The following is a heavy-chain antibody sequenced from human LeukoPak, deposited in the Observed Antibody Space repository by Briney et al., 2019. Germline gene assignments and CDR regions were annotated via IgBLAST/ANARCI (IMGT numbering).Heavy chain of an antibody. CDR2: IYSGGST. Sequence: PGGSLRLSCAASGFTVSTNYMTWVRQAPGKGLEWVSVIYSGGSTYYADSVKGRFTISRDNSRNTLYLQMNSLRVEDTAVYYCARRRSTSWASDTWGQGTMVTVSS. J-gene: IGHJ3*02. CDR1: GFTVSTNY. CDR3: ARRRSTSWASDT. V-gene: IGHV3-53*01. D-gene: IGHD6-13*01.